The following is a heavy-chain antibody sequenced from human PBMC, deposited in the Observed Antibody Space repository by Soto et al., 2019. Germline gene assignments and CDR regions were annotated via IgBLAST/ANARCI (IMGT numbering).Heavy chain of an antibody. CDR2: ISYDGSNK. CDR3: ARWAAALRY. D-gene: IGHD6-13*01. V-gene: IGHV3-30-3*01. Sequence: QVQLVESGGGVVQPGRSLRLSCAASGFTFSSYAMHWVRQAPGKGLEWVAVISYDGSNKYYADSVKGRFTISRDNAKNSLYLQMNSLRDEDTAVYYCARWAAALRYWGQGTLVTVSS. CDR1: GFTFSSYA. J-gene: IGHJ4*02.